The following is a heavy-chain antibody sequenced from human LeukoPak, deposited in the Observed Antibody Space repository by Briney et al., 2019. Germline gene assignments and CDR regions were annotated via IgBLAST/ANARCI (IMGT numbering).Heavy chain of an antibody. CDR1: GGSIGSYY. D-gene: IGHD3-10*01. Sequence: SETLSLTCTVSGGSIGSYYWSWIRQPAGKGLEWIGRIYTSGSTNYNPSLKSRVTMSVDTSKNQFSLKLSSVTAADTAVYYCAREYYYGSGSYYRDAFDIWGQGTMVTVSS. CDR2: IYTSGST. V-gene: IGHV4-4*07. CDR3: AREYYYGSGSYYRDAFDI. J-gene: IGHJ3*02.